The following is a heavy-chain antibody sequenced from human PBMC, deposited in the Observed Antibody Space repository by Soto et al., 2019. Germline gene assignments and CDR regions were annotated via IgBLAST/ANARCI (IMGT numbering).Heavy chain of an antibody. CDR3: ARGRSGLNAESFDF. Sequence: PSETLSLTCIVSGGSISSGAHYWSWIRQHPGKGLEWIGYIYHSGSTYYNPSLKSRLSISVDTSKNQFSLRLSSVTAADTAVYYCARGRSGLNAESFDFWGQGTLATVSS. CDR1: GGSISSGAHY. D-gene: IGHD1-26*01. J-gene: IGHJ4*02. V-gene: IGHV4-31*03. CDR2: IYHSGST.